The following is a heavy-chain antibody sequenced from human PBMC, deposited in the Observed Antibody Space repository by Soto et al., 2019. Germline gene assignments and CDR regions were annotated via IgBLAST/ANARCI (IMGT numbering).Heavy chain of an antibody. CDR1: GGSISSSNW. J-gene: IGHJ3*02. D-gene: IGHD6-13*01. V-gene: IGHV4-4*02. Sequence: QVQLQESGPGLVKPSGTLSLTCAVSGGSISSSNWWSWVRQPPGKGLEWIGEIYHSGSTNYNPSRRSRVTISVDKSQNQFALKLSSVTAADTAVYYCAREGPIAGNDAFDIWGQGTMVTVSS. CDR3: AREGPIAGNDAFDI. CDR2: IYHSGST.